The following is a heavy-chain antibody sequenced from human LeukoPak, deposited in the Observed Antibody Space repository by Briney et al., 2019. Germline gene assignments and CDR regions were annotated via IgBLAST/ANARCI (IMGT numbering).Heavy chain of an antibody. J-gene: IGHJ4*02. CDR1: GFTFSSYS. CDR2: ISPTGATT. V-gene: IGHV3-23*01. D-gene: IGHD1-1*01. CDR3: AKKRPLIYPYDS. Sequence: TGGSLRLSCAASGFTFSSYSMSWVRQASEEGLEWVSVISPTGATTHYADSVKGRFTISRDNSKNMVYLQMNSLRADDSAVYYCAKKRPLIYPYDSWGQGTLVTVSS.